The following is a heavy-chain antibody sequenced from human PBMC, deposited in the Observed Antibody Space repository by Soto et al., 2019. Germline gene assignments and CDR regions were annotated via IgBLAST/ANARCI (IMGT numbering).Heavy chain of an antibody. CDR3: ARGSVEMATITDY. CDR1: GGSISSYY. Sequence: SETLSLTCTVSGGSISSYYWSWIRQPPGKGLEWIGYIYYSGSTNYNPSLKSRVTISVDTSKNQFSLKLSSVTAADTAAYYCARGSVEMATITDYWGQGTLVTVSS. J-gene: IGHJ4*02. CDR2: IYYSGST. D-gene: IGHD5-12*01. V-gene: IGHV4-59*01.